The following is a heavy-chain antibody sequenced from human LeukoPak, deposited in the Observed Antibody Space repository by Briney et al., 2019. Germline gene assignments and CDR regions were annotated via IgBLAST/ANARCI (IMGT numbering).Heavy chain of an antibody. CDR1: GYTFTAYD. J-gene: IGHJ6*03. CDR2: MNPNSGST. CDR3: ARAGSSSLFYYYMDV. Sequence: APVKVSCKASGYTFTAYDINWVRQATGQGLEWMGWMNPNSGSTGYAQKFQGRVTITRNTSINTAYMELSSLRSEDTAVYYCARAGSSSLFYYYMDVWGKGTTVTVSS. D-gene: IGHD2-15*01. V-gene: IGHV1-8*03.